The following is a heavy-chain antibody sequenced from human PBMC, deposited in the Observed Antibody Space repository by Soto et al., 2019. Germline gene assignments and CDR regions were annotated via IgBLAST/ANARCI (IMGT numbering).Heavy chain of an antibody. D-gene: IGHD1-26*01. J-gene: IGHJ4*02. Sequence: EVQVLESGGGLFRRGGPRGLSCAPPGSTFRGIGMNWSRQAPGKGLGGVSGIRSDGDTTYNADSVKGRFTVSRDTSKNTVYLQMNSLRVEDTAIYYCAKGKGVGATPDGANCWGQGTLVTVSS. CDR1: GSTFRGIG. CDR3: AKGKGVGATPDGANC. CDR2: IRSDGDTT. V-gene: IGHV3-23*01.